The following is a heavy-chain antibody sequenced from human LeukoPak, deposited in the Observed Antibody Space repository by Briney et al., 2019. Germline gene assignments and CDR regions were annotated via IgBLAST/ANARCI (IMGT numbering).Heavy chain of an antibody. CDR1: GFTFSSYS. Sequence: PGGSLRLSCAASGFTFSSYSMNWVRQAPGKGLEWVSSISSSSSYIYYADSVKGRFTISRDNAKNSLYLQMNSLRAEDTAVYYCARDRLDDSSREDLGYWGQGTLVTVSS. CDR2: ISSSSSYI. V-gene: IGHV3-21*01. J-gene: IGHJ4*02. D-gene: IGHD3-22*01. CDR3: ARDRLDDSSREDLGY.